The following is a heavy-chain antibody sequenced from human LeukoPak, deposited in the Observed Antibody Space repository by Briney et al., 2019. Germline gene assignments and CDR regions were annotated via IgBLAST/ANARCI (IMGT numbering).Heavy chain of an antibody. CDR1: GFTFSSYA. Sequence: GGSLRLSCAASGFTFSSYAMHWVRQAPGKGLEWVAVISYDGSNKYYADSVKGRFTISRDNSKNTLYLQMNSLRAEDTAVYYCAGDESFYDSSGYYYVWGQGTLVTVSS. D-gene: IGHD3-22*01. CDR3: AGDESFYDSSGYYYV. CDR2: ISYDGSNK. J-gene: IGHJ4*02. V-gene: IGHV3-30-3*01.